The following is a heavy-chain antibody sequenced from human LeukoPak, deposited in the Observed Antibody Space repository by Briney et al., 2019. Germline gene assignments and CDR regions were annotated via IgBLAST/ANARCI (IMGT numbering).Heavy chain of an antibody. D-gene: IGHD3-10*01. CDR3: ARLESGYYYGTGSYYPNDY. CDR2: INHSGST. J-gene: IGHJ4*02. V-gene: IGHV4-34*01. Sequence: SETLSLTCAVYGGSFSGYYWSWIRQPPGKGLEWIGEINHSGSTNYNPSLKSRVTISVDTSKNQFSLKLSSVTAADTAVYYCARLESGYYYGTGSYYPNDYWGQGTLVTVFS. CDR1: GGSFSGYY.